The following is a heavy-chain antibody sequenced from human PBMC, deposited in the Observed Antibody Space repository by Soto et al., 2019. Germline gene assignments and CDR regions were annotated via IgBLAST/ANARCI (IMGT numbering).Heavy chain of an antibody. CDR1: GFTFSSYA. CDR2: ISYDGRSK. D-gene: IGHD2-8*01. V-gene: IGHV3-30*04. CDR3: ARDRLSMTPSYFDY. Sequence: QVQLVESGGGVVQPGRSLRLSCAASGFTFSSYAMHWVRQAPGKGLEWVAVISYDGRSKYHADSVKGRFTISRDNSKNTLYLQMNSLRAEDTALYYCARDRLSMTPSYFDYWGQGTLVTVS. J-gene: IGHJ4*02.